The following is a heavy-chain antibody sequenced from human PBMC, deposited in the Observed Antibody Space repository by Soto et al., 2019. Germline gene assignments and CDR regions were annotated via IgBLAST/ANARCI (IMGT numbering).Heavy chain of an antibody. J-gene: IGHJ4*02. D-gene: IGHD1-26*01. Sequence: QVQLQQWGAGLLQSSETLSLTCAVYGASVNDYYWTWSRQSPGKGLEWIGSIHYNGRTNYNPSLRSRFTISLQTSNTQFSLTLSSVTAADTAVSYCARRGGGGYPFYFDSWGQGTLVTVSS. CDR1: GASVNDYY. CDR2: IHYNGRT. CDR3: ARRGGGGYPFYFDS. V-gene: IGHV4-34*01.